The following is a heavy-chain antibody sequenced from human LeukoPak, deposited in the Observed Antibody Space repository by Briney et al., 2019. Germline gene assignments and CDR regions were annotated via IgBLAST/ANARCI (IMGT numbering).Heavy chain of an antibody. CDR3: ASGGSSSWYRWFDP. J-gene: IGHJ5*02. Sequence: SETLSLTCTVSGGSISSSSFYWGWIRQPPGKGLEWIGDISYSGSTYYNPSLKGRVTISVDTSKNQFSLKLSSVTATDTAVYYCASGGSSSWYRWFDPWGQGTLVTVSS. CDR1: GGSISSSSFY. V-gene: IGHV4-39*01. D-gene: IGHD6-13*01. CDR2: ISYSGST.